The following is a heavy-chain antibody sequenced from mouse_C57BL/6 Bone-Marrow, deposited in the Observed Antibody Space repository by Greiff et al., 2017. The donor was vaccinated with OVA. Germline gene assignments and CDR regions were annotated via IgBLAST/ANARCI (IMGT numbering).Heavy chain of an antibody. V-gene: IGHV1-85*01. Sequence: QVQLKESGPELVKPGASVKLSCKASGYTFTSYDINWVKQRPGQGLEWIGWIYPRDGSTKYNEKFKGKATLTVDTSSSTAYMELHSLTSEDSAVYFCARENYYGSSLYYFDYWGQGTTLTVSS. CDR2: IYPRDGST. J-gene: IGHJ2*01. D-gene: IGHD1-1*01. CDR3: ARENYYGSSLYYFDY. CDR1: GYTFTSYD.